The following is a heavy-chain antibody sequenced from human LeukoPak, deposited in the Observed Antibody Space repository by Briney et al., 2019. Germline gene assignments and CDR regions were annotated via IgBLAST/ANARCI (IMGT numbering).Heavy chain of an antibody. J-gene: IGHJ4*02. CDR3: AREKEDYGSGSYQDY. CDR1: GFTFSSYG. D-gene: IGHD3-10*01. V-gene: IGHV3-NL1*01. Sequence: GGSLRLSCAASGFTFSSYGMHWVRQAPGKGLEWVSAISGSGGSTYYADSVKGRFTISRDNSKNTLYLQMNSLRAEDTAVYYCAREKEDYGSGSYQDYWGQGTLVTVSS. CDR2: ISGSGGST.